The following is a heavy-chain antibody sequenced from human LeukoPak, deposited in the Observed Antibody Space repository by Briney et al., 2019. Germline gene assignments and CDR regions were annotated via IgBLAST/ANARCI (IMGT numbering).Heavy chain of an antibody. Sequence: SETLSLTCTVSGGSITISSYYWGWIRQPPGKGLEWIGYIYYSGSTNYNPSLKSRVTISVDTSKNQFSLKLSSVTAADTAVYYCARKEQWLPHDAFDIWGQGTMVTVSS. CDR3: ARKEQWLPHDAFDI. J-gene: IGHJ3*02. CDR2: IYYSGST. CDR1: GGSITISSYY. V-gene: IGHV4-61*05. D-gene: IGHD6-19*01.